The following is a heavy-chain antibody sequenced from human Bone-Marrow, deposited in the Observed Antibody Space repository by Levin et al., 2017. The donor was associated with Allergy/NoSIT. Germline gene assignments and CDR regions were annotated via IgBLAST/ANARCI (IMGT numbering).Heavy chain of an antibody. Sequence: RLSGPTLVKPTQTLTLTCSFSGFSLSTGGMCVGWIRQTPGKALEWLAFIDGADDKFYNASLETRLTISKDTSKNQVVLTMTNMDPEDSATYFCTRTRHAAFSPAGISEPDDWLESWGQGTRVTVST. CDR1: GFSLSTGGMC. D-gene: IGHD1-1*01. CDR3: TRTRHAAFSPAGISEPDDWLES. CDR2: IDGADDK. V-gene: IGHV2-70*01. J-gene: IGHJ5*01.